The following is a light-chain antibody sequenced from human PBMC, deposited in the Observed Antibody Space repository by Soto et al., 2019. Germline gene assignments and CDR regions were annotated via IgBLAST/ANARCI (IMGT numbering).Light chain of an antibody. Sequence: DIQMTQCPSSVSASVGDRVTITCRVSQDISSWLAWYQQKPGKAPKLLIYAASSLQSGVPSRFSGSGSGTDFTLTISSLQPEDFATYYCQQANSFPLTFGGVTKADIK. CDR1: QDISSW. J-gene: IGKJ4*01. V-gene: IGKV1-12*01. CDR3: QQANSFPLT. CDR2: AAS.